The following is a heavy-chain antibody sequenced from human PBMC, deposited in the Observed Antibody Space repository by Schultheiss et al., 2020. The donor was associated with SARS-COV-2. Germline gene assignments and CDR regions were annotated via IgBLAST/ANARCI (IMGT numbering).Heavy chain of an antibody. CDR1: GGTFSNYV. J-gene: IGHJ3*02. CDR2: IIPVSGTA. CDR3: ARDRVQQEGATFSRAFDI. V-gene: IGHV1-69*01. Sequence: KISCKASGGTFSNYVISWVRQAPGQGLEWMGGIIPVSGTAKNAQKFQGRVTFNADESASTVYMELSSLRSEDTAVYYCARDRVQQEGATFSRAFDIWGQGTMVTVSS. D-gene: IGHD1-26*01.